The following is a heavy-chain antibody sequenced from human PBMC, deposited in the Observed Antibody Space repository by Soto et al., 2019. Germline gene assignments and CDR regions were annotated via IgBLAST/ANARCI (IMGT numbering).Heavy chain of an antibody. CDR2: MSGSGATT. CDR3: AKWSTCTSVSCHLATFDH. CDR1: GFTFSTNA. D-gene: IGHD2-2*01. Sequence: GGSLRLSCAASGFTFSTNAMSWVRHSLGKGLEWVSAMSGSGATTHHADSVKGRFTISRDNAKNTLYLHMNSLRAEDTAVYFCAKWSTCTSVSCHLATFDHWAKRTLVSVS. J-gene: IGHJ1*01. V-gene: IGHV3-23*01.